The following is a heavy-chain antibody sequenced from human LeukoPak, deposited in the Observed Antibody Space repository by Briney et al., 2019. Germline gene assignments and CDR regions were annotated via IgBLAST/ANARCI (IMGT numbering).Heavy chain of an antibody. CDR2: IKQDGSEK. CDR1: GFTFSSYW. V-gene: IGHV3-7*01. D-gene: IGHD3-22*01. J-gene: IGHJ3*02. Sequence: GGSLRLSCAASGFTFSSYWMSWVRQAPGKGLEWVANIKQDGSEKYYVDSVKGRFTISRDNAKNSLYLRMNSLRAEDTAVYYCARDLEYYYDSSGYYYGDAFDIWGQGTMVTVSS. CDR3: ARDLEYYYDSSGYYYGDAFDI.